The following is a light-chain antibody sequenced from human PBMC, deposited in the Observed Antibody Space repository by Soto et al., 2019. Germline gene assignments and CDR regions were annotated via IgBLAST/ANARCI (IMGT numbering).Light chain of an antibody. CDR1: SGHSSYA. CDR3: QTWGTGIVV. Sequence: QSVLTQSPSASASLGASVKLTCNLSSGHSSYAIAWHQQQPEKGPRYLMKLNSDGSHSKGDGIPDRFSGSSSGAERYLTISSLQSEDEADYYCQTWGTGIVVFGGGTKVTVL. J-gene: IGLJ2*01. CDR2: LNSDGSH. V-gene: IGLV4-69*01.